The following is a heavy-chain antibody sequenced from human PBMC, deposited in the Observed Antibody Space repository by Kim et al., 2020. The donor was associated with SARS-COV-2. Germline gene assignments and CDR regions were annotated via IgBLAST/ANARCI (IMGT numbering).Heavy chain of an antibody. CDR1: GFTFSSYS. CDR2: ISKSSSSTI. J-gene: IGHJ4*02. CDR3: ARDLGYDFLGLDY. Sequence: GGSLRLSCAVSGFTFSSYSMHWVRQAPGKGLDWVAYISKSSSSTINYADSVKGRFTISRDNAKNSLYLQMNSLRDEDTALYYCARDLGYDFLGLDYWGQGTLVTVSS. D-gene: IGHD3-3*01. V-gene: IGHV3-48*02.